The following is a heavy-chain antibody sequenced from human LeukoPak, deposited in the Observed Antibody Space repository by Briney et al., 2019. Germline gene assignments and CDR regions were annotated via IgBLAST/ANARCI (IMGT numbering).Heavy chain of an antibody. CDR2: IYYSGTT. V-gene: IGHV4-39*01. Sequence: SETLSLTCTVSGGSISSSSYYWGWIRQPPGKGLEWIGSIYYSGTTSYNPSLKSRVTISADTSTNHFSLKLYSVTAADTAVYYCARHDDYPGFGRGIDPWGQGSLVTVSS. CDR3: ARHDDYPGFGRGIDP. J-gene: IGHJ5*02. D-gene: IGHD3-16*01. CDR1: GGSISSSSYY.